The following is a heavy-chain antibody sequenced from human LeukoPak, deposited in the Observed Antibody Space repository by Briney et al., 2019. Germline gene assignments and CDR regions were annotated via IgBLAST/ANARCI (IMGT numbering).Heavy chain of an antibody. CDR3: TSRYCSGGSCYNYFDY. CDR2: ISGSGGST. CDR1: GFTFSSYA. D-gene: IGHD2-15*01. Sequence: GGSLRLSCAASGFTFSSYAMNWVRQAPGKGLEWVSAISGSGGSTYYADSVKGRFTISRDNSKNTLYLQMNSLKTEDTAVYYCTSRYCSGGSCYNYFDYWGQGTLVTVSS. V-gene: IGHV3-23*01. J-gene: IGHJ4*02.